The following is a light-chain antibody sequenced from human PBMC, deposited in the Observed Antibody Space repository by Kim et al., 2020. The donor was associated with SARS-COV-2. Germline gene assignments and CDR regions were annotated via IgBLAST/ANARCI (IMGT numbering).Light chain of an antibody. CDR2: DVS. J-gene: IGLJ1*01. Sequence: GRSITISARGTSSDIGAFNYVSWYQQHPGDAPQLLIYDVSQRPSGLSSRFSGSTAGYASSLIISGLQAEDAADYYCSSYTNANSRLFGPGTKVTVL. CDR3: SSYTNANSRL. V-gene: IGLV2-14*03. CDR1: SSDIGAFNY.